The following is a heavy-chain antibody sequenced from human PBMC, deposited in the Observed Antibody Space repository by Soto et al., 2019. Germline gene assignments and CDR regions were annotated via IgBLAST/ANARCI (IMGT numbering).Heavy chain of an antibody. CDR3: ARVRTEYTGLDY. CDR1: GGSFSGYY. J-gene: IGHJ4*02. V-gene: IGHV4-34*01. Sequence: SETLSLTCAVYGGSFSGYYWSWIRQPPGKGLEWIGDVCHSGSTNYNPSLESRVAISLDTSKNQFSLRLTSVTAADTAVYFCARVRTEYTGLDYWGQGTLVTVSS. D-gene: IGHD1-1*01. CDR2: VCHSGST.